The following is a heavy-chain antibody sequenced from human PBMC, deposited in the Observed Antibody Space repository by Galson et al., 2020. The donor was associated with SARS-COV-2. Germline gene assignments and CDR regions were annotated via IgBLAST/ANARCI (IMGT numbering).Heavy chain of an antibody. D-gene: IGHD3-10*01. V-gene: IGHV3-30*18. CDR2: ISDDGTNT. Sequence: GGSLRLSCAASGFTFSDYYMSWIRQAPGKGLEWVAVISDDGTNTYYRDSVKGRFSISRDNSKNTLYLQMNSLRVEDTAVYHCAKSLWFGEILSPFDYWGQGAQAT. CDR3: AKSLWFGEILSPFDY. J-gene: IGHJ4*02. CDR1: GFTFSDYY.